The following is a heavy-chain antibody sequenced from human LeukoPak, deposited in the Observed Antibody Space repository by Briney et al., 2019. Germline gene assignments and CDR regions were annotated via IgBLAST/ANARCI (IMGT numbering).Heavy chain of an antibody. Sequence: PGGSLRLSCAASGFTFSSYAMSWVRQAPGKGLVWVSRINSDGSSTSYADSVKGRFTISRDNAKNTLYLQMNSLRAEDTAVYYCARGYRIAVAGTAAFDYWGQGTLVTVSS. J-gene: IGHJ4*02. V-gene: IGHV3-74*01. CDR2: INSDGSST. CDR1: GFTFSSYA. D-gene: IGHD6-13*01. CDR3: ARGYRIAVAGTAAFDY.